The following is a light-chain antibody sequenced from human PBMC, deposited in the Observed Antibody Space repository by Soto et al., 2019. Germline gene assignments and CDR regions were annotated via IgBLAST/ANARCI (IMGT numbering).Light chain of an antibody. V-gene: IGLV2-14*01. CDR2: DVS. CDR1: SSDVGAYNY. CDR3: SSYTRSSTLYV. Sequence: QSVLTQPASVSGSPGQSITISCTGTSSDVGAYNYVSWYQQHPGRAPKLMIYDVSNRPSGVSNRFSGSKSGNTASLSISGLRAQDEAESYCSSYTRSSTLYVFGTGTKVTVL. J-gene: IGLJ1*01.